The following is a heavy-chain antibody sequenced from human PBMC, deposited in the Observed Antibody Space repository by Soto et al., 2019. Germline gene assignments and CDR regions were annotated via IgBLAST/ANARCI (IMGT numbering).Heavy chain of an antibody. V-gene: IGHV3-23*01. Sequence: EVQLLESGGSLVQPGGSLRLSCAASGFTFSSCAMSWVRQAPGKGLEWVSAISGSGGSTYYADSVKGRFTISRDNSKNTLYLQMNSLRAEDTAVYYCAKHPIVVVPPRLFDYWGQGTLVTVSS. D-gene: IGHD3-22*01. CDR2: ISGSGGST. J-gene: IGHJ4*02. CDR3: AKHPIVVVPPRLFDY. CDR1: GFTFSSCA.